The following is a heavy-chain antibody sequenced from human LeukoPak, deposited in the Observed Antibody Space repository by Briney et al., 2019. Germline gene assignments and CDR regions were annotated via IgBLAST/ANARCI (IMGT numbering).Heavy chain of an antibody. CDR2: IKQDGSEK. CDR1: GFDVMTNY. V-gene: IGHV3-7*01. J-gene: IGHJ4*02. CDR3: VRWATSFDL. Sequence: PGGSLRLSCAASGFDVMTNYMSWVRQAPGKGPAWVANIKQDGSEKYYVDSVTGRFTISRDDAKDSLFLQMNSLRAEDTAVYYCVRWATSFDLWGQGTLVTVSS. D-gene: IGHD3-3*01.